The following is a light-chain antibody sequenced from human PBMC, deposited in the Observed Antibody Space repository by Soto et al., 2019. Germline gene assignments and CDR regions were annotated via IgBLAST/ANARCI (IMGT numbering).Light chain of an antibody. CDR3: QLYGSSPPWT. V-gene: IGKV3-20*01. CDR1: QSFSSSQ. CDR2: DSS. J-gene: IGKJ1*01. Sequence: EIVLTQSPGTLSLSPGERATLSCRASQSFSSSQLAWYQQKPGQAPRLVIYDSSTRATGIPDRFSGSGSGTDLPLTISRLEPEDFAVYHCQLYGSSPPWTFGQVTKLEIK.